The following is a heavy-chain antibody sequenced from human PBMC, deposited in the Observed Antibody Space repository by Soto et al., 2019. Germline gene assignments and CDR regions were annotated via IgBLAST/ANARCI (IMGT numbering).Heavy chain of an antibody. CDR3: ASVAVAGQIDY. V-gene: IGHV4-59*01. Sequence: KTSETLSLTCTVSGGSISSYYWSWIRQPPGKGLEWIGYIYYSGSTNYNPSLKSRVTISVDTSKNQFSLKLSSVTAADTAVYYCASVAVAGQIDYWGQGTLVTVSS. CDR2: IYYSGST. J-gene: IGHJ4*02. D-gene: IGHD6-19*01. CDR1: GGSISSYY.